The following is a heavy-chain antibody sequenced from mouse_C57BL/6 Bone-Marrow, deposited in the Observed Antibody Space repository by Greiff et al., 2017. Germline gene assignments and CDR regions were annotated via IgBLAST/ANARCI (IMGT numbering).Heavy chain of an antibody. CDR1: GFSLTSYG. V-gene: IGHV2-5*01. Sequence: QVQLQQSGPGLVQPSQSLSITCTVSGFSLTSYGVHWVRQSPGKGLEWLGVIWRGGSTDYNAAFMSRLSITKDNSKSQVFFKMNSLQADDTAIYYCAKHYYGSSYVWYFDVWGTGTTVTVSS. CDR2: IWRGGST. CDR3: AKHYYGSSYVWYFDV. J-gene: IGHJ1*03. D-gene: IGHD1-1*01.